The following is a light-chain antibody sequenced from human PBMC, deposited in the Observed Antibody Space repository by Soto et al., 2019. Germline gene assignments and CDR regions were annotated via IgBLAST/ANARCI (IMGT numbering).Light chain of an antibody. CDR1: SSDVGGYNY. CDR3: SSYTSSSTPGV. Sequence: ALTQPASVSGSPGQSITISCTGTSSDVGGYNYVSWYQQHPGKAPKLMIYDVTNRPSGVSNRFSGSKSGNTASLTISGLQAEDEADYYCSSYTSSSTPGVFGTGTKVTVL. J-gene: IGLJ1*01. V-gene: IGLV2-14*01. CDR2: DVT.